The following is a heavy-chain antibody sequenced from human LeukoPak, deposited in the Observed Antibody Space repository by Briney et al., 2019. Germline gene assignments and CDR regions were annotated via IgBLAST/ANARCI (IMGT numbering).Heavy chain of an antibody. CDR1: GLTFSSYA. CDR3: AKDASVAGTTTDFDY. D-gene: IGHD6-19*01. CDR2: ISGSGGST. Sequence: GGSLRLSCAASGLTFSSYAMSWVRQAPGKGLEWVSAISGSGGSTYYADSVKGRFTISRDNSKNTLYLQMNSLRAEDTAVYYCAKDASVAGTTTDFDYWGQGTLVTVSS. J-gene: IGHJ4*02. V-gene: IGHV3-23*01.